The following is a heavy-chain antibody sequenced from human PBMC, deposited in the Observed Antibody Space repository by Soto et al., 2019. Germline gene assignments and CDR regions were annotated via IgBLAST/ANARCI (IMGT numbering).Heavy chain of an antibody. CDR3: ARLYYGDSAFDS. CDR1: GGSITSASYH. Sequence: QVQLQESGPGLVQPSETLSLTCSVSGGSITSASYHWSWLRQHPGKGLECIGYIFYTGSTYYNPSLDTRLTISVDPSKNHVSLRLYAVTAADTAVYYCARLYYGDSAFDSWGRGILVTVSS. D-gene: IGHD4-17*01. V-gene: IGHV4-31*03. CDR2: IFYTGST. J-gene: IGHJ4*02.